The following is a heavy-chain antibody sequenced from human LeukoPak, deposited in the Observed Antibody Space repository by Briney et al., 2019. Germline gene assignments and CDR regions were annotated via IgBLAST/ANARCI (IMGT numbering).Heavy chain of an antibody. CDR2: ISYDGSNK. CDR3: AKRIIDSGWEDDAFDI. V-gene: IGHV3-30*18. Sequence: GGSLRLSCAASGFTFSSYGMHWVRQAPGKGLEWVAVISYDGSNKYYADSVKGRFTISRDNSKNTLYLQMNSLRAEDTAVYYCAKRIIDSGWEDDAFDIWGQGTIVTVPS. CDR1: GFTFSSYG. D-gene: IGHD6-19*01. J-gene: IGHJ3*02.